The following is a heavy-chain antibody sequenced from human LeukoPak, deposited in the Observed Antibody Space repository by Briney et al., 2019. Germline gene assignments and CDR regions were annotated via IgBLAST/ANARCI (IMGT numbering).Heavy chain of an antibody. CDR2: IHRSGSP. CDR3: AREILGGFNPGAY. Sequence: SETLSLTCAVSLDSTTRNFWSWVRQPPGKGLEWIGEIHRSGSPNYNLSLQSRVTISIDRSRNQIVLELSSVTAADTAVYYCAREILGGFNPGAYWGQGTLVTVSS. J-gene: IGHJ4*02. V-gene: IGHV4-4*02. D-gene: IGHD1-14*01. CDR1: LDSTTRNF.